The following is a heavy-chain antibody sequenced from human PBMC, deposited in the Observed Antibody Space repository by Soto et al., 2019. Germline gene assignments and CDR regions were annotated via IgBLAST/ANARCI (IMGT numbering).Heavy chain of an antibody. CDR3: ARDRLIATYYYYYGMDV. CDR2: ISSSSSYI. J-gene: IGHJ6*02. V-gene: IGHV3-21*01. D-gene: IGHD2-8*01. CDR1: GFTFSSYS. Sequence: PGGSLRLSCAASGFTFSSYSMNWVRQAPGKGLEWVSSISSSSSYIYYADSVKGRFTISRDNAKNSLYLQMNSLRAEDTAVYYCARDRLIATYYYYYGMDVWGQGTTVTVSS.